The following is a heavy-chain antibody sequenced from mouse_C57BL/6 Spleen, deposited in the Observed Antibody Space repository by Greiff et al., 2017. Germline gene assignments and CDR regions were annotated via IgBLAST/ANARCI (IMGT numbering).Heavy chain of an antibody. J-gene: IGHJ3*01. CDR3: ARRHAQAEVFAY. Sequence: EVKLVESGGDLVKPGGSLKLSCAASGFTFSSYGMSWVRQTPDKRLAWVATISSGGSYTYYPDSVKGRFTISRDNAKNTLYLQMSSLKSEDTAMYYCARRHAQAEVFAYWGQGTLVTVSA. V-gene: IGHV5-6*02. D-gene: IGHD3-2*02. CDR2: ISSGGSYT. CDR1: GFTFSSYG.